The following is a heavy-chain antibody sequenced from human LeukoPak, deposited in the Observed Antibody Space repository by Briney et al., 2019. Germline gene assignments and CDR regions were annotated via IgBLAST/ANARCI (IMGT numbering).Heavy chain of an antibody. CDR2: IVVGSGNT. Sequence: GASVKVSCKASGFTFTSSAVQWVRQARGQRLEWIGWIVVGSGNTNYAQKFQERATITRDMSTSTAYMELSSLRSEDTAVYYCAAVRAGIAVAGTSGYYFDYWGQGALVTVSS. CDR1: GFTFTSSA. D-gene: IGHD6-19*01. CDR3: AAVRAGIAVAGTSGYYFDY. V-gene: IGHV1-58*01. J-gene: IGHJ4*02.